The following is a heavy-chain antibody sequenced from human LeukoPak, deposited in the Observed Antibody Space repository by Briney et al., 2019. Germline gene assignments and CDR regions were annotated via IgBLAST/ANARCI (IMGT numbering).Heavy chain of an antibody. V-gene: IGHV3-23*01. J-gene: IGHJ4*02. D-gene: IGHD3-22*01. CDR1: GFRFSGYA. CDR3: AKLYYSDSGTYSPIDS. Sequence: GGSLRLSCAASGFRFSGYAMSWVRQAPGKGLEWVSAISGSGGFTYYADSVKGRFTISRDNSKNTLHLQMNSLRAEDTAVYYCAKLYYSDSGTYSPIDSWGQGTLVTVSS. CDR2: ISGSGGFT.